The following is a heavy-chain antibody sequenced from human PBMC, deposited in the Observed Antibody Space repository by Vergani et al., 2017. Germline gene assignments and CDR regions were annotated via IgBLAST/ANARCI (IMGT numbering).Heavy chain of an antibody. CDR2: ISSSGSTI. D-gene: IGHD6-19*01. J-gene: IGHJ6*02. V-gene: IGHV3-11*01. Sequence: VQLVESGGGLVKPGGSLRLSCAASGFTFSSYSMSWIRQAPGKGLEWVSYISSSGSTIYYADSVKGRFTISRDNAKNSLYLQMNSLRAEDTAVYYCARGIAVAENGYYYYGMDVWGQGTTVTVSS. CDR1: GFTFSSYS. CDR3: ARGIAVAENGYYYYGMDV.